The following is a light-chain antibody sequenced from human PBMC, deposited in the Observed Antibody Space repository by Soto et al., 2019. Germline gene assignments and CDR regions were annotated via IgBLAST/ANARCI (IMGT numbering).Light chain of an antibody. CDR3: CSYASSTSYV. CDR2: DVT. J-gene: IGLJ1*01. CDR1: SSDVGGYNF. Sequence: QSVLTQPASVSGSPGQSITISCTGTSSDVGGYNFVSWYQQYPGKAPKLMIHDVTSRPSGVSNRFSGSKSGTPASLTISGLQAEDEADYYCCSYASSTSYVFGTGTKVTVL. V-gene: IGLV2-14*01.